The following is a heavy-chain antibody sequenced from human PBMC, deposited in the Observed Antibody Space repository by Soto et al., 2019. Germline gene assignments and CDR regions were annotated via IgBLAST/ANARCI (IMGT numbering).Heavy chain of an antibody. D-gene: IGHD3-22*01. CDR2: IGTAGDT. CDR1: VFTFSSYY. CDR3: ARSPPGGYHYYYGMDV. J-gene: IGHJ6*02. Sequence: PGGSLRLSFAASVFTFSSYYMQWVRQAPGKGLEWVSAIGTAGDTYYPGSVKGRFTISRENAKNSLYLQMNSLRAGDTAVYYCARSPPGGYHYYYGMDVWGQGTTVTVSS. V-gene: IGHV3-13*04.